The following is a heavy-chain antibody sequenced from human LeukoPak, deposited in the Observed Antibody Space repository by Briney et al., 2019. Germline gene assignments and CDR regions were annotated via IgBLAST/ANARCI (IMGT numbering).Heavy chain of an antibody. V-gene: IGHV4-39*07. CDR2: INHSGST. J-gene: IGHJ5*02. CDR3: ARGRGYSYGYSNNWFDP. Sequence: SETLSLTCTVSGGSISSGSYYWSWIRQPPGKGLEWIGEINHSGSTNYNPSLKSRVTISVDTSKNQFSLKLSSVTAADTAVYYCARGRGYSYGYSNNWFDPWGQGTLVTVSS. D-gene: IGHD5-18*01. CDR1: GGSISSGSYY.